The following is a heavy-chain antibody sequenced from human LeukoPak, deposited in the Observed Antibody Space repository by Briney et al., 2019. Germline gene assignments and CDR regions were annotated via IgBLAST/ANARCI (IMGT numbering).Heavy chain of an antibody. CDR2: INHSGST. J-gene: IGHJ4*02. CDR1: GGSFSGYY. V-gene: IGHV4-34*01. CDR3: ARGRGVRGVIDDY. D-gene: IGHD3-10*01. Sequence: SETLSLTCTVYGGSFSGYYWSWIRQPPGKGLEWIGEINHSGSTNYNPSLKSRVTISVDTSKNQFSLKLSSVTAADTAVYYCARGRGVRGVIDDYWGQGTLVTVSS.